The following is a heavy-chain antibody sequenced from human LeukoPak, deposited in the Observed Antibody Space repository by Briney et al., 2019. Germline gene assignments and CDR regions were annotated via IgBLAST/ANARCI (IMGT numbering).Heavy chain of an antibody. V-gene: IGHV3-30*02. CDR3: AKEDGRSGWSLDL. J-gene: IGHJ2*01. D-gene: IGHD6-19*01. Sequence: GGSLRLSCAASGFTFSSYGMHWVRQAPGKGLEWVAFIPYDGTNKYYADSVKGRFSIPRDNSKNTLYLQMNSLRAEDTAVYYCAKEDGRSGWSLDLWGRGTLVTVSS. CDR2: IPYDGTNK. CDR1: GFTFSSYG.